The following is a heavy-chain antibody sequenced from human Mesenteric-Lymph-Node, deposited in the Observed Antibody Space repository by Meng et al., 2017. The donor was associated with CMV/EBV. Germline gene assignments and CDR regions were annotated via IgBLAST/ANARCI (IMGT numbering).Heavy chain of an antibody. D-gene: IGHD3-10*01. CDR3: ARGGSATGLYYFDY. CDR1: GGTFSSYA. Sequence: ASGGTFSSYASGWVRQAPGQGLEWMGGIIPVLGIANYAQKFQGRVTITADKSTSTAYMELSSLRSEDTAVYYCARGGSATGLYYFDYWGQGTLVTVSS. J-gene: IGHJ4*02. CDR2: IIPVLGIA. V-gene: IGHV1-69*10.